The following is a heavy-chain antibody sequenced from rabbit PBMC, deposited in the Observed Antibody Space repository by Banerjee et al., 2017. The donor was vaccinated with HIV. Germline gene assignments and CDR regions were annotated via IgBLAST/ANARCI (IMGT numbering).Heavy chain of an antibody. CDR1: GFSFSSGYY. CDR2: IYTGSSGST. CDR3: ARDYYAYDYAGDL. D-gene: IGHD6-1*01. V-gene: IGHV1S45*01. J-gene: IGHJ3*01. Sequence: QEQLEESGGGLVKPEGSQTLTCTASGFSFSSGYYMCWVRRAPGKGLEWIGCIYTGSSGSTYCASWAKGRFTMSKTSSTTVTLQMTSLTAADTATYFCARDYYAYDYAGDLWGQGTLVTVS.